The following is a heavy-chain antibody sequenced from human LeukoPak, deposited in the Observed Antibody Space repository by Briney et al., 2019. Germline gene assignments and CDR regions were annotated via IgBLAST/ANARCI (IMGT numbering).Heavy chain of an antibody. V-gene: IGHV3-21*01. CDR1: GFTFSSYA. J-gene: IGHJ6*03. CDR2: ISSSSSYI. Sequence: PGGSLRLSCAASGFTFSSYAMGWVRQAPGKGLEWVSSISSSSSYIYYADSVKGRFTISRDNAKNSLYLQMNSLRAEDTAVYYCARDLQVGATSWYYYYYYMDVWGKGTTVTVSS. D-gene: IGHD1-26*01. CDR3: ARDLQVGATSWYYYYYYMDV.